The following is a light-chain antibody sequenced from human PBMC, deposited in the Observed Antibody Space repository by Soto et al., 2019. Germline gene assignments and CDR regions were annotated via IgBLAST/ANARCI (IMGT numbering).Light chain of an antibody. V-gene: IGLV1-44*01. CDR1: TSNIGDNY. Sequence: QPVLTQPPSASGTPGQRVTISCSGSTSNIGDNYVCWYQQFPGTAPKLLIYSNNQRSSGVPARFSGSKSGTSGSLAISGLQPEDEADYYCSSWDDSLNGLVFGGGTKLTVL. CDR3: SSWDDSLNGLV. J-gene: IGLJ2*01. CDR2: SNN.